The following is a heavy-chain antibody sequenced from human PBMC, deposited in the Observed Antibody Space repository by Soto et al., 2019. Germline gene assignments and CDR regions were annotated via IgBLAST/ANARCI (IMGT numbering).Heavy chain of an antibody. Sequence: VASVKVSCKASGYTFTSYYMHWVRQAPGQGLEWMGIINPSGGSTSYAQKFQGRVTMTRDTSTSTVYMELSSLRSEDTAVYYCARVQRLVSYGDYVGRILFDYWGPGILVTVSS. V-gene: IGHV1-46*03. J-gene: IGHJ4*02. CDR3: ARVQRLVSYGDYVGRILFDY. CDR1: GYTFTSYY. D-gene: IGHD4-17*01. CDR2: INPSGGST.